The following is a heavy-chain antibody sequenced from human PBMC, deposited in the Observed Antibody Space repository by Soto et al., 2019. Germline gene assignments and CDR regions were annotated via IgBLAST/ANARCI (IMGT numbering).Heavy chain of an antibody. CDR3: ARGYDILTGYYVPLP. D-gene: IGHD3-9*01. V-gene: IGHV3-74*01. CDR2: INSDGSST. Sequence: GGSLRLSCAASGFTFSSYWMHWVRQAPGKGLVWVSRINSDGSSTSYADSVKGRFTISRDNAKNTLYLQMNSLRAEDTAVYYCARGYDILTGYYVPLPGGQGTLVTVSS. CDR1: GFTFSSYW. J-gene: IGHJ5*02.